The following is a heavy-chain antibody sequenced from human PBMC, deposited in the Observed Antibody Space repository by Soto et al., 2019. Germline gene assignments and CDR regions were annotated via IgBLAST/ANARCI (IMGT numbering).Heavy chain of an antibody. CDR2: MNPDSGNT. V-gene: IGHV1-8*01. Sequence: QVQLGQSGAEVKKPGASVKVSCKASGYTFSNYDIHWVRQATGQGLEWMGWMNPDSGNTGQSKQFQGRVTMTRDTSISTAYMEMSSLRSEDTAVYYCARGRFRRTWLDPWGQGTLVTVSS. CDR3: ARGRFRRTWLDP. D-gene: IGHD3-16*01. CDR1: GYTFSNYD. J-gene: IGHJ5*02.